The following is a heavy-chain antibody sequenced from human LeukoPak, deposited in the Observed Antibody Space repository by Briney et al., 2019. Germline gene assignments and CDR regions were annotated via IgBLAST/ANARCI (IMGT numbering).Heavy chain of an antibody. CDR2: ISYDGSNK. D-gene: IGHD6-19*01. CDR3: AKDMFRYSSGDAFDI. CDR1: GFTFSSYG. Sequence: GGSLRLFCAASGFTFSSYGMHWVRQAPGKGLEWVAVISYDGSNKYYADSVKGRFTISRDNSKNTLYLQMNSLRAEDTAVYYCAKDMFRYSSGDAFDIWGQGTMVTVSS. J-gene: IGHJ3*02. V-gene: IGHV3-30*18.